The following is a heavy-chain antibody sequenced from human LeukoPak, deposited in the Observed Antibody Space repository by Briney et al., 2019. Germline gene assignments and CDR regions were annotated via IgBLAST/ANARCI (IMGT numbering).Heavy chain of an antibody. CDR1: GYGFTSYW. V-gene: IGHV5-51*01. CDR2: IYPGDSDT. Sequence: GAALKISSKGSGYGFTSYWIGWVRQMPGKGLEWMGIIYPGDSDTRYSPSFQGQVTISADKSISTAYLQWSSLKASDTAMYYCARQPDGHGSYWGQGTLVTVSS. CDR3: ARQPDGHGSY. J-gene: IGHJ4*02. D-gene: IGHD1-26*01.